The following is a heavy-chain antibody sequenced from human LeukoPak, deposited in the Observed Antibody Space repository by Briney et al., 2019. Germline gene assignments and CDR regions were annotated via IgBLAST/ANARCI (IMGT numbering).Heavy chain of an antibody. CDR3: ARDRRLGAPPDYYMDV. V-gene: IGHV4-39*07. CDR1: GGSISSSSYY. J-gene: IGHJ6*03. CDR2: IYYSGST. Sequence: PSETLSLTCTVSGGSISSSSYYWGWIRQPPGKGLEWIGSIYYSGSTYYNPSLKSRVTISVDTSKNQFSLKLSSVTAADTAVYYCARDRRLGAPPDYYMDVWGKGTTVTVSS. D-gene: IGHD3-16*01.